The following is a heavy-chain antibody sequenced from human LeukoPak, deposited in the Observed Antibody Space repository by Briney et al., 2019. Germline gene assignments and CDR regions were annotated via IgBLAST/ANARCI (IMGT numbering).Heavy chain of an antibody. CDR2: ISSSSSTI. CDR1: GFTFSSYS. CDR3: ASDWKYSRKGSLGDY. D-gene: IGHD6-6*01. Sequence: GGSLRLSCAASGFTFSSYSMNWVRQAPGKGLEWVSYISSSSSTIYYADSVKGRFTISRDNAKNSLYLQMNSLRAEDTAVYYCASDWKYSRKGSLGDYWGQGTLVTVSS. J-gene: IGHJ4*02. V-gene: IGHV3-48*01.